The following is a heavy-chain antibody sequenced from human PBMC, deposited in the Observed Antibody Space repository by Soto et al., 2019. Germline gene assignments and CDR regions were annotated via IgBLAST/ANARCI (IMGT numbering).Heavy chain of an antibody. CDR2: IYWDDDK. CDR1: VFSLSTSGVG. CDR3: AHRQVVPAAENWFDP. V-gene: IGHV2-5*02. J-gene: IGHJ5*02. D-gene: IGHD2-2*01. Sequence: QITLKESGPTLVKPTQTLTLTCTFSVFSLSTSGVGVGWIRQPPGKALEWLALIYWDDDKRYSPSLKSRLTITKDTSKNQVVLTMTNMDPVDTATYYCAHRQVVPAAENWFDPWGQGTLVTVSS.